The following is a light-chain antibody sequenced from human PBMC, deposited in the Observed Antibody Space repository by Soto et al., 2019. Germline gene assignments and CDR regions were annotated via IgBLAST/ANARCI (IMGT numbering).Light chain of an antibody. V-gene: IGKV3-11*01. J-gene: IGKJ5*01. CDR2: DAS. Sequence: ELVLTQSPDTLSLSPGERATLSCRSSQSVSSYLAWYQQKPGQAPRLLIYDASNRATGTPARFSGSGSWTDLTLSISRLEPEDFAVYYCKQRSDASPITFGQGKRLEIK. CDR3: KQRSDASPIT. CDR1: QSVSSY.